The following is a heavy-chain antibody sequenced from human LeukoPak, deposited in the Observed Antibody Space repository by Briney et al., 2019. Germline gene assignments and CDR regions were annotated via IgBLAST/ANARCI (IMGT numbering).Heavy chain of an antibody. CDR3: ARDPSAVAANTYG. Sequence: GGSLRLSCAASGFTVGNNYMRWVRQAPWKGLEWVSGIYSGGDTYYADSVKGRFTISRDSSKNTLYLQMNSLRAEDTAMYYCARDPSAVAANTYGWGQGTQVTVSS. CDR1: GFTVGNNY. J-gene: IGHJ4*02. D-gene: IGHD4/OR15-4a*01. CDR2: IYSGGDT. V-gene: IGHV3-66*01.